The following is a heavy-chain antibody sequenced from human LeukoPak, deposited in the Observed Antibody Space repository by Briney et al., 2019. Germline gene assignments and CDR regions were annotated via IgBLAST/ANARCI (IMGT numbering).Heavy chain of an antibody. CDR2: IYPGDSDT. Sequence: PGVSLKISCKNSGYTFTSYWIGWVRQMPGKGLEWMGIIYPGDSDTRYRPSFQGQVTISADKSISTAYLQWNSLKASDTAMYYCARLQPGNYYFDYWGQGTLVTVSS. J-gene: IGHJ4*02. CDR1: GYTFTSYW. V-gene: IGHV5-51*01. D-gene: IGHD4-23*01. CDR3: ARLQPGNYYFDY.